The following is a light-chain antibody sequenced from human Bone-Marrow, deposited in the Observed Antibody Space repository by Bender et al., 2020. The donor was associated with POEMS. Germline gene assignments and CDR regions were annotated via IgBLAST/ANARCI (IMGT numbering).Light chain of an antibody. J-gene: IGLJ3*02. V-gene: IGLV3-25*02. CDR3: PAADTTGNYGV. CDR2: KET. CDR1: TLPTHY. Sequence: SYELPPPPSVSVSPGQTATITCSGDTLPTHYAFWYQQKPGQPPLLLIDKETEMTSGVPERFSGASSGTVVTLTISGVQAEEEGDYFCPAADTTGNYGVFGEGTKVTVL.